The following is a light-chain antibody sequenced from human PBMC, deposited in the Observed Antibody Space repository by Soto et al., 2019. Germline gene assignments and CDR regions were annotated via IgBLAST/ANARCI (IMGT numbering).Light chain of an antibody. CDR2: AAS. Sequence: DIQMTQSPSSLSASVGDRVTITCRASQSMNSYINWYQQKPGKAPKLLIYAASSLQSGVPSRFSGSGSGTDFTLTVSSMQPEDVATYYCQQRYSTPYTFGQGTKLEIK. V-gene: IGKV1-39*01. CDR3: QQRYSTPYT. J-gene: IGKJ2*01. CDR1: QSMNSY.